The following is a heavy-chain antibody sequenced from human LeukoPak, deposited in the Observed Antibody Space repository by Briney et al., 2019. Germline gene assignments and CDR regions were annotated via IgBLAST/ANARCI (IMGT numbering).Heavy chain of an antibody. D-gene: IGHD6-19*01. V-gene: IGHV3-53*01. Sequence: PGGSLRLSCAASGFTVSSNYMSWVRKAPGKELEWVSVIYSGGSTYYADSVKGRFTISRDNSKNTLYLQMNSLRAEDTAVYYCARGSSGWSLTLDYWGQGTLVTVSS. J-gene: IGHJ4*02. CDR3: ARGSSGWSLTLDY. CDR1: GFTVSSNY. CDR2: IYSGGST.